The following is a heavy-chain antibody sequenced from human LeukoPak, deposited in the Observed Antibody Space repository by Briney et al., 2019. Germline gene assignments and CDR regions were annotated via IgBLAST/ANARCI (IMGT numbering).Heavy chain of an antibody. D-gene: IGHD4-23*01. CDR1: GYTFTGYY. J-gene: IGHJ5*02. Sequence: GASVKVSCKASGYTFTGYYTHWVRQAPGQGLEWMGWINPNSGGTNYAQKFQGRVTMTRDTSISTAYMELSRLRSDDTAVYYCARYTVVTQDEGNRVFWFDPWGQGTLVTVSS. V-gene: IGHV1-2*02. CDR3: ARYTVVTQDEGNRVFWFDP. CDR2: INPNSGGT.